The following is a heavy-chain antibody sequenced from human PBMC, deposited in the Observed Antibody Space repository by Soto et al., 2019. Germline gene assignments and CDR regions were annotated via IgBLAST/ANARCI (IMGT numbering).Heavy chain of an antibody. CDR2: ISGSGVST. Sequence: EVQLLESGGGLVQPGGSLRLSCAASGVTFSSDAMSWVRQAPGKGLEWVSAISGSGVSTYYADSVKGRFTISRDNSKDTLYLQMNSLSGEDTAVYYCANDEVAVGAAYYCDYGGQGTLVTVSS. CDR1: GVTFSSDA. J-gene: IGHJ4*02. D-gene: IGHD6-19*01. V-gene: IGHV3-23*01. CDR3: ANDEVAVGAAYYCDY.